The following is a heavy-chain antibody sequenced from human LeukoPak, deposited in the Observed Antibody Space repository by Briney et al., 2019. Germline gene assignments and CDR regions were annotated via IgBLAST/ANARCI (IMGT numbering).Heavy chain of an antibody. CDR2: IYYSGST. V-gene: IGHV4-39*01. CDR1: GGSISSSSYY. D-gene: IGHD6-13*01. J-gene: IGHJ6*03. Sequence: SETLSLTCTVSGGSISSSSYYWGWIRQPPGKGLEWIGSIYYSGSTYYNPSLKSRVTISVDTSKNQFSLKLSSVTAADTAVYYCGAQQRDRYYYYYMDVWGKGTTVTVSS. CDR3: GAQQRDRYYYYYMDV.